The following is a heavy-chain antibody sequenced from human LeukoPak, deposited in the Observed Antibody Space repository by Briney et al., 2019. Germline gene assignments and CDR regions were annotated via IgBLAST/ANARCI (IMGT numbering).Heavy chain of an antibody. D-gene: IGHD3-22*01. CDR1: GFTFSSCG. J-gene: IGHJ3*02. V-gene: IGHV3-30*18. Sequence: GRSLRLSCAASGFTFSSCGMHWVRQAPGKGLEWVAVISYDGSNKYYADSVKGRFTISRDNSKNTLYLQMNSLRAEDTAVYYCAKDVAVVVIHDAFDIWGQGTMVTVSS. CDR3: AKDVAVVVIHDAFDI. CDR2: ISYDGSNK.